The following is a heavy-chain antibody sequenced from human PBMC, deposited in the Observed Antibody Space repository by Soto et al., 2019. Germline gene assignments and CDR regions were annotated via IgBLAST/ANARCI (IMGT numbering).Heavy chain of an antibody. CDR1: GFTFISYA. Sequence: PGGSLSLSCAASGFTFISYAMSWVRQAPGKGLEWVSAISGSGGSTYYADTVKGRFTISRDNSKNPLYLQMNSLRAEDTAVYYCAKLKYGGSSPPRRNFDYWGQGTLVTVSS. D-gene: IGHD6-6*01. CDR2: ISGSGGST. V-gene: IGHV3-23*01. J-gene: IGHJ4*02. CDR3: AKLKYGGSSPPRRNFDY.